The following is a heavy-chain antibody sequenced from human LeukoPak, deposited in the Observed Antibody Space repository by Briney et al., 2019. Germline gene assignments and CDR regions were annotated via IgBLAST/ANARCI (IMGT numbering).Heavy chain of an antibody. CDR2: ISRSGHT. D-gene: IGHD6-13*01. J-gene: IGHJ4*02. CDR1: GATSSNHY. Sequence: SETLSLTCTVSGATSSNHYWSWIRHPPEQGLEWLGYISRSGHTNYNPALKSRVSMSVATSKNHFSLKLSSVTAADTAVYYCATGSSWYDYWGQGTLVSVSS. V-gene: IGHV4-59*11. CDR3: ATGSSWYDY.